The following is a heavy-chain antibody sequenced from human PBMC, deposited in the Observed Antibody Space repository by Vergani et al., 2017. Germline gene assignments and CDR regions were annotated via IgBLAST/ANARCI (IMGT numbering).Heavy chain of an antibody. V-gene: IGHV3-33*01. D-gene: IGHD3-10*01. CDR1: GFTFSSYG. CDR3: ASSYYYGSGSYYYYYYYMDV. CDR2: IWYDGSNK. Sequence: QVQLVESGGGVVQPGRSLRLSCAASGFTFSSYGMHWVRQAPGKGLEWVAVIWYDGSNKYYADSVKGRFTISRDNSKKPLYLQMNSLRAEDTAVYYCASSYYYGSGSYYYYYYYMDVWGKGTTVTVSS. J-gene: IGHJ6*03.